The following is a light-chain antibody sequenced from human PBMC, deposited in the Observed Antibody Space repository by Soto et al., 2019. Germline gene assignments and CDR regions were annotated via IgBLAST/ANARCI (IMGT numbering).Light chain of an antibody. Sequence: QSALTQPPSASGSPGQSVTISCTGTSSDVGGYNFVSWYQQHPGKAPKLMIYEVTKRPSDIPDRFSGSKSGNAASLTISGRQAEDEADYYFSSYTSSSTKVFGTGTKLTVL. V-gene: IGLV2-8*01. CDR3: SSYTSSSTKV. CDR2: EVT. CDR1: SSDVGGYNF. J-gene: IGLJ1*01.